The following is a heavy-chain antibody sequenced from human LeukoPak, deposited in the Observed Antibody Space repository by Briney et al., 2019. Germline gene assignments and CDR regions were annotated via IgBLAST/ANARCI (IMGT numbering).Heavy chain of an antibody. CDR2: ISGSGGST. V-gene: IGHV3-23*01. J-gene: IGHJ4*02. CDR1: GFTFSNYA. CDR3: TTGATY. Sequence: QSGGSLRLSCAASGFTFSNYAMSWVRQAPGEGLEWVSVISGSGGSTYYADSVKGRFTISRDNSKNTLYLQMNSLRAEDTAVYYCTTGATYWGQGTLVTVSS.